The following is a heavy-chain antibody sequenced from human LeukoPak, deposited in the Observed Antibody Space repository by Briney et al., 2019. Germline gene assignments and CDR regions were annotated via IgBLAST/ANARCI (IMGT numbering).Heavy chain of an antibody. V-gene: IGHV5-51*01. CDR1: GFTFTNSW. Sequence: GESLKISCKGFGFTFTNSWIGWVRQMPGKDLEWMGIIYPSDSDTRYSPSFEGQVTISADKSINTSYLQWSSLKASDTAMYYCGRHDGSGHLWIQDYWGQGTLVTVSS. CDR2: IYPSDSDT. J-gene: IGHJ4*02. CDR3: GRHDGSGHLWIQDY. D-gene: IGHD5-18*01.